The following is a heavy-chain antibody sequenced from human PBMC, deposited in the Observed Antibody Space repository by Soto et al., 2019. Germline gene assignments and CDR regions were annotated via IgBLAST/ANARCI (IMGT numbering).Heavy chain of an antibody. CDR3: GRGTSRGLKFWGGQLYYFDY. D-gene: IGHD3-3*01. J-gene: IGHJ4*02. CDR1: GGSISSYY. CDR2: IYYSGST. Sequence: SETLSLTCTVSGGSISSYYWSWIRQPPGKGLEWIGYIYYSGSTNYNPSLKSRVTISVDTSKNQFSLKLSSVTAADTAVYYCGRGTSRGLKFWGGQLYYFDYWGQGTLVTVSS. V-gene: IGHV4-59*01.